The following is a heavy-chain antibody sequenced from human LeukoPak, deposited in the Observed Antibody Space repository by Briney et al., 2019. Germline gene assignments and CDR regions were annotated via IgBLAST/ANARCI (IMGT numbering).Heavy chain of an antibody. CDR1: GYTFTSYY. CDR2: INPSGGST. D-gene: IGHD3-3*01. V-gene: IGHV1-46*01. CDR3: ATLGRGEWLFGGTFDY. J-gene: IGHJ4*02. Sequence: ASVKVSCKASGYTFTSYYMHWVRQAPGQGLEWMGIINPSGGSTSYAQKLQGRVTMTRDTSTSTVYMELSSLRSEDTAVYYCATLGRGEWLFGGTFDYWGQGTLVTVSS.